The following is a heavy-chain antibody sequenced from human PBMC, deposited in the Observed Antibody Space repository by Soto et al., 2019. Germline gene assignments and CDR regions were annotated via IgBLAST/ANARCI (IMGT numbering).Heavy chain of an antibody. CDR2: MNPNSGNT. V-gene: IGHV1-8*01. Sequence: ASVTVSCTASGYTFNSYEINWVRQAPGQGLEWMGWMNPNSGNTGYAQKFQGRVTMTRNTSISTAYMELSSLRSEDTAVYYCARGTGIAAAGMADWGQGTLVTVSS. CDR1: GYTFNSYE. J-gene: IGHJ4*02. D-gene: IGHD6-13*01. CDR3: ARGTGIAAAGMAD.